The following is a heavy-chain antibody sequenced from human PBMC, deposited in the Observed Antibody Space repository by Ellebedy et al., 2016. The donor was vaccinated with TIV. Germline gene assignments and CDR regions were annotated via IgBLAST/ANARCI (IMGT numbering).Heavy chain of an antibody. D-gene: IGHD5-24*01. V-gene: IGHV3-23*01. J-gene: IGHJ4*02. CDR3: ARGGEMATIKSHLDY. Sequence: GGSLRLXCAASGFTFSSYAMSWVRQAPGKGLEWVSAISGSGGSTYYADSVKGRFTISRDNSKNTLYLQMNSLRAEDTAVYYCARGGEMATIKSHLDYWGQGTLVTVSS. CDR1: GFTFSSYA. CDR2: ISGSGGST.